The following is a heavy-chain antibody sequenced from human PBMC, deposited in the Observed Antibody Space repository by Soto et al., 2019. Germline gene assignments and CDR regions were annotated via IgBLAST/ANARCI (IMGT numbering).Heavy chain of an antibody. Sequence: GSLRLSCAASGFTFSSYGMHWVRQAPGKGLEWVAVISYDGSNKYYADSVKGRFTISRDNSKNTLYLQMNSLRAEDTAVYYCAKDQGSGWYYYYGMDVWGQGTKVTVSS. CDR3: AKDQGSGWYYYYGMDV. J-gene: IGHJ6*02. CDR2: ISYDGSNK. V-gene: IGHV3-30*18. CDR1: GFTFSSYG. D-gene: IGHD6-19*01.